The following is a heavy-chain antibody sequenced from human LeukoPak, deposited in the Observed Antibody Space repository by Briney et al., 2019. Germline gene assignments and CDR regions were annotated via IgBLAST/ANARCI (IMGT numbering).Heavy chain of an antibody. CDR3: ARFSDLDAFDI. Sequence: SSVTVSCKASGYTFTSYYMHWVRPAPGQGLEWMGIINPSGGSTSYAQKSQGRVTMTRDSSRSTVYMELSSLRTEDTAVYYCARFSDLDAFDIWDQGTMVTV. D-gene: IGHD3-10*01. V-gene: IGHV1-46*01. CDR1: GYTFTSYY. J-gene: IGHJ3*02. CDR2: INPSGGST.